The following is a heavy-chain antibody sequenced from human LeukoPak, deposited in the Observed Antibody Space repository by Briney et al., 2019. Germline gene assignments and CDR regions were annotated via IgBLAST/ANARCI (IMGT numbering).Heavy chain of an antibody. CDR2: LNPSGGST. V-gene: IGHV1-46*01. D-gene: IGHD4-23*01. CDR3: ARDIGGNPAGPFDY. Sequence: ASVKVSCKASGYTFSNYYIHWVRQAPGQGLEWMGTLNPSGGSTAYAQKFQGRATMTRDTSTSTVYMEVSSLNSEDTAVYYCARDIGGNPAGPFDYWGQGTLVTVSS. CDR1: GYTFSNYY. J-gene: IGHJ4*02.